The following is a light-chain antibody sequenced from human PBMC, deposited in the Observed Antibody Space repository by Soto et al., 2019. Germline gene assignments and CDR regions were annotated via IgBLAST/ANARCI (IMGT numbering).Light chain of an antibody. CDR1: QSLTSSY. J-gene: IGKJ1*01. CDR3: QQYGSSSWT. CDR2: GAS. Sequence: EIVLTQPPGTLSLSPGERATLSCRASQSLTSSYLAWYQQKPGQAPRLLIYGASSRATGIPDRFSGSGSGADFTLTISRLEPEDFAVYYCQQYGSSSWTFGQGTKVDI. V-gene: IGKV3-20*01.